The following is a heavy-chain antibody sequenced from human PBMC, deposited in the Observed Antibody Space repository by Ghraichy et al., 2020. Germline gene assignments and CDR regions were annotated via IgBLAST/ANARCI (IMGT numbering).Heavy chain of an antibody. CDR3: VRDKDWGFDY. J-gene: IGHJ4*02. Sequence: GESLNISCAASGYTFSNEPVNWVRQAPGKGLEWISHIRSGSTSIQYADSVKGRFTISRDDAKNSLYLQMNDLRDEDTAVYYCVRDKDWGFDYWGQGTLVTVSS. CDR1: GYTFSNEP. V-gene: IGHV3-48*02. CDR2: IRSGSTSI. D-gene: IGHD3/OR15-3a*01.